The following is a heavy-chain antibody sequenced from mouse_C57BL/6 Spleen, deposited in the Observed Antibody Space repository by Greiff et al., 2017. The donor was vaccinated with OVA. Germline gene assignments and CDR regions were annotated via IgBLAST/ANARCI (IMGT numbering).Heavy chain of an antibody. D-gene: IGHD1-1*01. Sequence: EVKLVESEGGLVQPGSSMKLSCTASGFTFSDYYMAWVRQVPEKGLEWVANINYDGSSTYYLDSLKSRFIISRDNAKNILYLQMSSLKSEDTATYYCARDRPYYYGSSPYYAMDYWGQGTSVTVSS. CDR1: GFTFSDYY. CDR3: ARDRPYYYGSSPYYAMDY. CDR2: INYDGSST. V-gene: IGHV5-16*01. J-gene: IGHJ4*01.